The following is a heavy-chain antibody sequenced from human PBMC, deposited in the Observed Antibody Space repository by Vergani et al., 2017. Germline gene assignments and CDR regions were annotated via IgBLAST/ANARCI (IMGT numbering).Heavy chain of an antibody. CDR3: ATNHLGIGCDS. V-gene: IGHV4-61*02. CDR2: IYTSGGP. J-gene: IGHJ4*02. D-gene: IGHD1-14*01. Sequence: QVQLQESGPGLVKPSQTLSLTCAVSGGSISSGRYYWSWLRQPAGKGLEWIGRIYTSGGPNYNPALKSRVTISVATSKNQFSLRLSSVTAADTAVYYCATNHLGIGCDSWGQGTLVTVSS. CDR1: GGSISSGRYY.